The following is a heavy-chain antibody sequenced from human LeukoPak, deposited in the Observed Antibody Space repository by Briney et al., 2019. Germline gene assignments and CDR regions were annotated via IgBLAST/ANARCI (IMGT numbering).Heavy chain of an antibody. J-gene: IGHJ3*02. CDR3: AKDSLRGKIVVVTDAFDI. CDR2: ISGSGGST. V-gene: IGHV3-23*01. CDR1: GFTFSSYA. D-gene: IGHD3-22*01. Sequence: PGGSLRLSCAASGFTFSSYAMSWVRQAPGKGLEWVSAISGSGGSTYYADSVKGRFTISRDNSKNTLYLQMNSLRAEDTAVYYCAKDSLRGKIVVVTDAFDIWGQGTMVTVSS.